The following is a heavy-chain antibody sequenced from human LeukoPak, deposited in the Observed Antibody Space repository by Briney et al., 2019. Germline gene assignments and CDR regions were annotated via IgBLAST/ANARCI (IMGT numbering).Heavy chain of an antibody. CDR3: ARDLPEKQLVPGPGGYGMDV. J-gene: IGHJ6*02. Sequence: ASVKVSCKASGYTFTGYYMHWVRQAPGQGLEWMGWINPNSGGTNYAQKFQGWVTMTRDTSISTAYMEPSRLRSDDTAVYYCARDLPEKQLVPGPGGYGMDVWGQGTTVTVSS. CDR1: GYTFTGYY. D-gene: IGHD6-13*01. V-gene: IGHV1-2*04. CDR2: INPNSGGT.